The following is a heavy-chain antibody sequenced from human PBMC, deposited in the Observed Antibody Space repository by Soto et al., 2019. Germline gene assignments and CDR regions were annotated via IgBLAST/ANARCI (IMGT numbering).Heavy chain of an antibody. D-gene: IGHD5-12*01. CDR2: INHSGST. J-gene: IGHJ6*03. CDR1: GGSFSGYY. CDR3: ARARGYSGYDYPPPTVRHYYYMDV. V-gene: IGHV4-34*01. Sequence: SETLSLTCAVYGGSFSGYYWSWIRQPPGKGREWIGEINHSGSTNYNPSLKRRFTISVATSKNMFSLKLSSVTAADTAVYYCARARGYSGYDYPPPTVRHYYYMDVWGKGTTVTVSS.